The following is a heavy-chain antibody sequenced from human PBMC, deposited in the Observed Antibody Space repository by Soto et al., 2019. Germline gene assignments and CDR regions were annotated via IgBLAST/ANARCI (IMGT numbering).Heavy chain of an antibody. J-gene: IGHJ5*02. Sequence: ASVKVSCKASGYTFTGYYMHWVRQAPGQGLEWMGWINPNSGGTNYAQKFQGRVTMTRDTSISTAYMELSRLRSDDTAVYYCARVVYYYDSSGNWFDPWGQGTLVTV. CDR3: ARVVYYYDSSGNWFDP. V-gene: IGHV1-2*02. D-gene: IGHD3-22*01. CDR2: INPNSGGT. CDR1: GYTFTGYY.